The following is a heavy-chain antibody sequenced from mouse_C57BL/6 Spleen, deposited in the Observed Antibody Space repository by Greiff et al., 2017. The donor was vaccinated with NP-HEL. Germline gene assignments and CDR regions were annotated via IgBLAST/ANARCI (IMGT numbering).Heavy chain of an antibody. V-gene: IGHV1-54*01. CDR1: GYAFTNYL. J-gene: IGHJ2*01. D-gene: IGHD4-1*01. CDR3: ARWDVSFDY. Sequence: VQLQQSGAELVRPGTSVKVSCKASGYAFTNYLIEWVKQRPGQGLEWIGVINPGSGGTNYNEKFKGKATLTADKSSSTAYMQLSSLTSEDSAVYFCARWDVSFDYWGQSTTLTVSS. CDR2: INPGSGGT.